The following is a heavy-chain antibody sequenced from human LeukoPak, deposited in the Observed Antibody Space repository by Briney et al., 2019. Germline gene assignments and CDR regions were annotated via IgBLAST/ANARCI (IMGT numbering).Heavy chain of an antibody. CDR3: ARDLGDVSMVRGVMVYFDY. CDR1: GFTFDDYG. J-gene: IGHJ4*02. V-gene: IGHV3-20*04. Sequence: PGGSLRLSCAASGFTFDDYGMSWVRQAPGKGLEWVSGINRNGGSTGYADSVKGRFTISRDNAKNSLYLQMNSLRAEDTALYYCARDLGDVSMVRGVMVYFDYWGQGTLVTVSS. D-gene: IGHD3-10*01. CDR2: INRNGGST.